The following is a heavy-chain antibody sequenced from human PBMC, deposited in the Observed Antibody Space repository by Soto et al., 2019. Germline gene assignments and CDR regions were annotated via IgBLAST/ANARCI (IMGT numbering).Heavy chain of an antibody. V-gene: IGHV5-51*01. CDR2: IYPSDSDT. Sequence: GESLKISCKGIGYSYNHYWIGWVRQMPGKGLESMGMIYPSDSDTRYSPSFQGQVTISADKSISTAYLQWSSLKASDTAMYYCARTQGVVVGATRYFYAMDVWGQGTTVTVS. D-gene: IGHD1-26*01. J-gene: IGHJ6*02. CDR3: ARTQGVVVGATRYFYAMDV. CDR1: GYSYNHYW.